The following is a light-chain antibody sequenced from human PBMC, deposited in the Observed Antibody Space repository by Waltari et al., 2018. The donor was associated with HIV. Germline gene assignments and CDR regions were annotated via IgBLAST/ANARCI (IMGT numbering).Light chain of an antibody. CDR2: QDN. Sequence: SYEMTQSPSVSVSPGQTASITCSGDKLGDKYVCWYQQKPGQSPVLVIYQDNPRPSGIPERFSGSNSGNTATLTISGTQAMDEADYYCQAWDSGTVLFGGGTKLTVL. CDR1: KLGDKY. J-gene: IGLJ2*01. V-gene: IGLV3-1*01. CDR3: QAWDSGTVL.